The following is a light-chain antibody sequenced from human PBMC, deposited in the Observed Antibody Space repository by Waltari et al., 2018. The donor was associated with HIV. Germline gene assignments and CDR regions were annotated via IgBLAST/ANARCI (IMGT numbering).Light chain of an antibody. CDR3: LLSYSGARHVV. Sequence: QAVVTQEPSLTVSPGGTVTLTCGTSTGAVTSGHYPYRFQPKPGQAPRTLIYDTSNKHSWTPARFSGSLLGGKAALTLSGAQPEDEAEYYCLLSYSGARHVVFGGGTKLTVL. CDR2: DTS. J-gene: IGLJ2*01. CDR1: TGAVTSGHY. V-gene: IGLV7-46*01.